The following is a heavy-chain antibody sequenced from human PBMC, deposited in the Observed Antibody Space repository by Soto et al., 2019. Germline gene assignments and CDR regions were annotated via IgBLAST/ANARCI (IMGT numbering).Heavy chain of an antibody. CDR2: IYYSGST. CDR3: VLMKWLNPDY. D-gene: IGHD3-22*01. Sequence: HLQLQASGRGLVKPSETLSLTCTVSGGSIISSSYYWGWIRQPPGKGLEWIGSIYYSGSTYYNPSLNSRVTISVDTSKNQFSLKLSSVTAADTAVYYCVLMKWLNPDYWGQGTLVTVSS. CDR1: GGSIISSSYY. J-gene: IGHJ4*02. V-gene: IGHV4-39*01.